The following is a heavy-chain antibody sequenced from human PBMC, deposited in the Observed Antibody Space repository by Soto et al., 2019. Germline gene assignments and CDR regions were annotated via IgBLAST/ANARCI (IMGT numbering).Heavy chain of an antibody. CDR3: AKDGGYCSSTSCYDYYYYGMDV. J-gene: IGHJ6*02. CDR1: GFTFDDYA. Sequence: GGSLRLSCAASGFTFDDYAMHWVRQAPGKGLEWVSGISWNSGSIGYADSVKGRFTISRDNAKNSLYLQMNSLRAEDTALYYCAKDGGYCSSTSCYDYYYYGMDVWGQGTTVTVSS. CDR2: ISWNSGSI. D-gene: IGHD2-2*01. V-gene: IGHV3-9*01.